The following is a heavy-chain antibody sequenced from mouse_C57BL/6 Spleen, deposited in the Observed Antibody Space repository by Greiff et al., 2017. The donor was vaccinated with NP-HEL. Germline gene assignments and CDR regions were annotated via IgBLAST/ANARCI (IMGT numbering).Heavy chain of an antibody. V-gene: IGHV1-55*01. D-gene: IGHD1-1*01. CDR3: ARSFITKDDY. CDR2: IYPGSGST. J-gene: IGHJ2*01. CDR1: GYTFNSYW. Sequence: QVQLQQPGAELVKPRASVKMSCKASGYTFNSYWITWVKQRPGQGLEWIGDIYPGSGSTNYNEKFKSKATLTVDTSSSTAYMHLSSLTSEDSAVYYCARSFITKDDYWGQGTTLTVSS.